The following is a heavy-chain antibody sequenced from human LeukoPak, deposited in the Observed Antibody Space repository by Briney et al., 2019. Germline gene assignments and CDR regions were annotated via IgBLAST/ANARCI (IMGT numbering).Heavy chain of an antibody. D-gene: IGHD5-24*01. CDR3: AKGLDLATTYDY. V-gene: IGHV4-61*02. CDR2: IYTSGST. Sequence: SETLSLTCTVSGGSISSGSYYWSWIRQPAGKGLEWIGRIYTSGSTNYNPSLKSRVTISVDTSKNQFSLKLSSVTAADTAVYYCAKGLDLATTYDYWGQGTLVTVSS. J-gene: IGHJ4*02. CDR1: GGSISSGSYY.